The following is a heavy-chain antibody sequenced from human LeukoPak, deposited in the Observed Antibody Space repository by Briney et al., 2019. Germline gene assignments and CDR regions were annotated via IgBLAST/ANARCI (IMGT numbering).Heavy chain of an antibody. Sequence: ASVKVSCKASGYTFTSYDINWVRQATGQGLEWMGWINPNSGGTNYAQKFQGWVTMTRDTSISTAYMELSRLRSDDTAVYYCARELYDSSGYPTDEHYYFDYWGQGTLVTVSS. CDR3: ARELYDSSGYPTDEHYYFDY. D-gene: IGHD3-22*01. CDR1: GYTFTSYD. CDR2: INPNSGGT. J-gene: IGHJ4*02. V-gene: IGHV1-2*04.